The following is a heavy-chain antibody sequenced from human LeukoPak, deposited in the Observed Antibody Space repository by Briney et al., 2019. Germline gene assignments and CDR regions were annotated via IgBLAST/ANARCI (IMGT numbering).Heavy chain of an antibody. CDR2: ISGSGGST. D-gene: IGHD3-22*01. CDR3: ATGRITMIVVVITGYFQH. J-gene: IGHJ1*01. Sequence: RPGGSLRLSCAASGFTFNSYAMSRVRQAPGKGLEWVSAISGSGGSTYYADSVKGRFTISRDNSKNTLYLQMNSLRAEDTAVYYCATGRITMIVVVITGYFQHWGQGTLVTVSS. V-gene: IGHV3-23*01. CDR1: GFTFNSYA.